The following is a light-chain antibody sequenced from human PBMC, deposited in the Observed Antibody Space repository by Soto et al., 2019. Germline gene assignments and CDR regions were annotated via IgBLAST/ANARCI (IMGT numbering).Light chain of an antibody. CDR2: KAS. CDR3: QQYNTYSRT. J-gene: IGKJ1*01. V-gene: IGKV1-5*03. Sequence: DIQMTQSPSTLSASVGDRVTITCRASQSISNWLAWYQQRPGKAPKLLIYKASSLEGGVPSRFIGSGSGTEFTLTISSLQPDDSATYYCQQYNTYSRTFGQGTKVEIK. CDR1: QSISNW.